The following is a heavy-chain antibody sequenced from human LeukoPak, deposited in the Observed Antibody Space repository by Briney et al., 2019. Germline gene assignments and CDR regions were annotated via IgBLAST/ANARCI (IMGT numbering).Heavy chain of an antibody. D-gene: IGHD2-15*01. CDR2: IKQGGSEE. Sequence: GGSLRLSCSASGFSFSNYAMYWVRQAPGKGLEWVANIKQGGSEEYYVDSVKGRFTISRDNAKNSLYLQMNSLRAEDTAVYYCARDFGRRCSGGTCYSVYYYGMDVWGKGTTVTVSS. V-gene: IGHV3-7*03. CDR3: ARDFGRRCSGGTCYSVYYYGMDV. CDR1: GFSFSNYA. J-gene: IGHJ6*04.